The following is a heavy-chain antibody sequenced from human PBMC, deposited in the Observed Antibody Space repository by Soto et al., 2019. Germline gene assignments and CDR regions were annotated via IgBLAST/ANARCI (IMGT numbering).Heavy chain of an antibody. CDR2: INHSGST. CDR1: GGSISNSSYL. CDR3: ARGRNYYYYYYMDV. D-gene: IGHD4-4*01. V-gene: IGHV4-39*07. J-gene: IGHJ6*03. Sequence: SETLSLTCTVSGGSISNSSYLWGWIRQPPGKGLEWIGEINHSGSTNYNPSLKSRVTISVDTSKNQFSLKLSSVTAADTAVYYCARGRNYYYYYYMDVWGKGTTVTVSS.